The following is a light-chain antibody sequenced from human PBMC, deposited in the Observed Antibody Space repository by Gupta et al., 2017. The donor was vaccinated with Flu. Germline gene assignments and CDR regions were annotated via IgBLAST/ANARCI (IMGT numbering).Light chain of an antibody. CDR3: AAWDDSLNGHYV. V-gene: IGLV1-44*01. J-gene: IGLJ1*01. CDR2: GRN. CDR1: SSNIGSNA. Sequence: VTISCSGSSSNIGSNAVNWYQKVPGTSPKLLIYGRNQRPSGVPDRFAGSKSGTSASLAIRGLQSEDEADYYCAAWDDSLNGHYVFGTGTKVTVL.